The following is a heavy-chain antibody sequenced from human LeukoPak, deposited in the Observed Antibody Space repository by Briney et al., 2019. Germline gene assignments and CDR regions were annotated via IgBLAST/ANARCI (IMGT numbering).Heavy chain of an antibody. J-gene: IGHJ4*02. Sequence: SETLSLTCTVSGGSISSSSYYWGWIRQTPGKGLEWIGSIYYSGSTYYNPSLKSRVTISVDTSKNQFSLKLSSVTAADTAVYYCARLRGYYYNSSAHRPLLDYWGQGTLVTVSS. V-gene: IGHV4-39*01. CDR2: IYYSGST. CDR3: ARLRGYYYNSSAHRPLLDY. D-gene: IGHD3-22*01. CDR1: GGSISSSSYY.